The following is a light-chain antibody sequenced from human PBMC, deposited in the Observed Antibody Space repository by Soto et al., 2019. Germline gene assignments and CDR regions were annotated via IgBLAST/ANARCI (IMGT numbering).Light chain of an antibody. CDR2: DVV. J-gene: IGLJ2*01. Sequence: QSVLTQPASVSGAPGQSITISCVGTSSDIGRFNYVSWYQQHPGRAPKLLIYDVVNRPSGVSNRFSGSKSGNTASLTISRLQAEDEADYYCSSYTLTNTVLFGGGTQLTVL. CDR1: SSDIGRFNY. CDR3: SSYTLTNTVL. V-gene: IGLV2-14*01.